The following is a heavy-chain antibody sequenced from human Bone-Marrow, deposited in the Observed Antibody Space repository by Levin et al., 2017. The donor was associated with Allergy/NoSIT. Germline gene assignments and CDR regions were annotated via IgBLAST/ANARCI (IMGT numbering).Heavy chain of an antibody. J-gene: IGHJ4*02. D-gene: IGHD2-15*01. CDR2: IKHSGST. CDR1: VGSFSGYY. V-gene: IGHV4-34*01. Sequence: SQTLSLTCAVYVGSFSGYYWSWIRQPPGKGLEWNAKIKHSGSTNYNPSLKSRVSITVDTSQNQFSLKLSSVTAADTAIYYCARGGSPDFSGDQYYFDYWGQGTLVTVSS. CDR3: ARGGSPDFSGDQYYFDY.